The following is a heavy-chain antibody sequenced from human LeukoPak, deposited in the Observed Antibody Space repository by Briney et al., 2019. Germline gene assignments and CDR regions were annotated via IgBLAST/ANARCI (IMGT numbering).Heavy chain of an antibody. CDR3: ARDGALRYGYFDY. CDR1: GFTFSSYA. V-gene: IGHV3-30*02. D-gene: IGHD3-9*01. J-gene: IGHJ4*02. CDR2: IRYDGSNK. Sequence: GGSLRLSCAASGFTFSSYAMSWVRQAPGKGLEWVAFIRYDGSNKYYADSVKGRFTISRDNSKNTLYLQMNSLRAEDTVVYYCARDGALRYGYFDYWGQGTLVTVSS.